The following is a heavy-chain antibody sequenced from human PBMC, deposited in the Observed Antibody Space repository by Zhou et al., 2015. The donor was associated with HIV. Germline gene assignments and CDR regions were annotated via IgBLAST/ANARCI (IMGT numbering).Heavy chain of an antibody. CDR1: GFTFSVFV. J-gene: IGHJ4*02. Sequence: EVQLVESGGGLVKPGGSLRLTCETSGFTFSVFVFHWVRQVPGKAPLWVARISDDGNLKTYADSVKGRFTISRDNAKSSLYLQMSSLRDEDTAVYYCARDLAVAGTGGVFDSWGQGTLVTVSS. D-gene: IGHD6-19*01. CDR2: ISDDGNLK. V-gene: IGHV3-74*01. CDR3: ARDLAVAGTGGVFDS.